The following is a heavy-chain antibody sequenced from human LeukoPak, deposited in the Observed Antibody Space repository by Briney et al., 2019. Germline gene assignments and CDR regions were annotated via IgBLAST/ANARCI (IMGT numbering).Heavy chain of an antibody. J-gene: IGHJ4*02. CDR3: ASAPPPGDSSGYYLDY. Sequence: SETLSLTCTVSGGSISSGDYYWSWIRQPPGKGLEWIGYIYYSGSTYYNPSLKSRVTISVDTSKNQLSLKLSSVTAADTAVYYCASAPPPGDSSGYYLDYWGQGTLVTVSS. V-gene: IGHV4-30-4*01. CDR1: GGSISSGDYY. D-gene: IGHD3-22*01. CDR2: IYYSGST.